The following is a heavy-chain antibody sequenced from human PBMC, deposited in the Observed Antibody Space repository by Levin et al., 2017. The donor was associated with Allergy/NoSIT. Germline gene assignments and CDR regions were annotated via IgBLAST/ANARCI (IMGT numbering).Heavy chain of an antibody. CDR3: STAAGNYYYYGMDV. CDR1: GFTFSSYG. CDR2: ISYDGSNK. D-gene: IGHD6-13*01. V-gene: IGHV3-30*03. Sequence: GESLKISCAASGFTFSSYGMHWVRQAPGKGLEWVAVISYDGSNKYYADSVKGRFTISRDNSKNTLYLQMNSLRAEDTAVYYCSTAAGNYYYYGMDVWGQGTTVTVSS. J-gene: IGHJ6*02.